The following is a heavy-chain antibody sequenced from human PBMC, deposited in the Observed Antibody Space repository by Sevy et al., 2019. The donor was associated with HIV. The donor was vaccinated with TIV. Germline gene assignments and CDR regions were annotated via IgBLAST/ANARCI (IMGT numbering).Heavy chain of an antibody. D-gene: IGHD3-3*01. J-gene: IGHJ4*02. CDR3: AKRGDRAFDY. CDR1: GFNFSNYA. V-gene: IGHV3-23*01. CDR2: ISVGGKA. Sequence: GGSLRLSCAASGFNFSNYAMSWVRQGPGKGPEWVSAISVGGKAYYADSVKGRFTISRDNSRNTLYLQMNNLRVEDTAVYYCAKRGDRAFDYWVQGTLVTVSS.